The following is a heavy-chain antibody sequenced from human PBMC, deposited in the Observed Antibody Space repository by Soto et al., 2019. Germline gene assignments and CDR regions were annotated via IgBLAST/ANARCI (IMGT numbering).Heavy chain of an antibody. Sequence: QVQLQQSGPGLVKPSQTLSLTCAISGDSVSSNSAAWNWIRQSPSRGLEWLGRTYYRSKWYNDYAVSVKSRITTNPDTSKNQFSLQLNSVTPEDTAVYYCAREALWFGELGYYYGMDVWGQGTTVTVSS. CDR3: AREALWFGELGYYYGMDV. CDR1: GDSVSSNSAA. J-gene: IGHJ6*02. D-gene: IGHD3-10*01. V-gene: IGHV6-1*01. CDR2: TYYRSKWYN.